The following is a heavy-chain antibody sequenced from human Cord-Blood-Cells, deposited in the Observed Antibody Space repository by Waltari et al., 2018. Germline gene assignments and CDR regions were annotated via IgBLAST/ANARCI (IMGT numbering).Heavy chain of an antibody. Sequence: QVQLVQSGAEVKKPGASVKVSCKASGYTFTGYYMHWVRQAPGQGLEWMGWINPSSGGTNYAQKFQGRVTMTRDTSISTAYMELSRLRSDDTAVYYCARLGGGMRRHDYFPNDYWGQGTLVTVSS. CDR1: GYTFTGYY. J-gene: IGHJ4*02. CDR2: INPSSGGT. CDR3: ARLGGGMRRHDYFPNDY. V-gene: IGHV1-2*02. D-gene: IGHD3-16*01.